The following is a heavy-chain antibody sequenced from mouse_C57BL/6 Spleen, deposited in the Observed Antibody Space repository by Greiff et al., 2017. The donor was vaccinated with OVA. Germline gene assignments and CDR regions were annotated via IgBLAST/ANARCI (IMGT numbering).Heavy chain of an antibody. D-gene: IGHD1-3*01. CDR3: AKESSKGSYYFDY. Sequence: QVQLQQSGPGLVQPSQSLSITCTVSGFSLTSYGVHWVRQSPGKGLEWLGVIWRGGSTAYNAAFMSRLSITKDNSKSQVFFKMNSLQADDTAIYDCAKESSKGSYYFDYWGQGTTLTVSS. V-gene: IGHV2-5*01. J-gene: IGHJ2*01. CDR1: GFSLTSYG. CDR2: IWRGGST.